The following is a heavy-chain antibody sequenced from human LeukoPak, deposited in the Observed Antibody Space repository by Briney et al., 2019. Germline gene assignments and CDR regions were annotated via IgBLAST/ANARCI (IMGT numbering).Heavy chain of an antibody. J-gene: IGHJ2*01. V-gene: IGHV4-39*07. Sequence: SETLSLTCTVSGGSISTSNFYWGWIRQPPGKGLEWIGSIHNSGNTYYNPSLKSRVTISVDTSKNQFSLKLSSVTAADTAVYYCARSVQNYYDSSGYLSNYWYFDLWGRGTLVTVSS. CDR2: IHNSGNT. CDR3: ARSVQNYYDSSGYLSNYWYFDL. CDR1: GGSISTSNFY. D-gene: IGHD3-22*01.